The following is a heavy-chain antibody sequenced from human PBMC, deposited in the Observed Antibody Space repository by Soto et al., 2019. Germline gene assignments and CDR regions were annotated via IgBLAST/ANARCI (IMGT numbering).Heavy chain of an antibody. Sequence: GGSLRLSCAASGFTFSSSWMHWVRQAPGKGLVWVSRVSGDGSSTNYADSVKGRFTISRDNAKNTLYLQMNSLIVEDTAVYYCARDDDAFDIWGQGTMVTVSS. J-gene: IGHJ3*02. CDR2: VSGDGSST. CDR3: ARDDDAFDI. CDR1: GFTFSSSW. V-gene: IGHV3-74*01.